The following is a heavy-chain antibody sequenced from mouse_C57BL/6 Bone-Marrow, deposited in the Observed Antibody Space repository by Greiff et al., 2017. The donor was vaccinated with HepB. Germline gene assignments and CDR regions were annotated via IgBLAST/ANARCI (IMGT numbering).Heavy chain of an antibody. CDR3: ARGDGYPYYYAMDH. Sequence: QVQLQQPGAELARPGASVKLSCKASGYTFTSYGISWVKQRPGQGLEWIGEIDPSDSYTNYNQKFKGKSTLTVDKSSSTAYMQLSSLTSEDSAVYYCARGDGYPYYYAMDHWGQGTSVTVSS. CDR1: GYTFTSYG. CDR2: IDPSDSYT. J-gene: IGHJ4*01. D-gene: IGHD2-3*01. V-gene: IGHV1-69*01.